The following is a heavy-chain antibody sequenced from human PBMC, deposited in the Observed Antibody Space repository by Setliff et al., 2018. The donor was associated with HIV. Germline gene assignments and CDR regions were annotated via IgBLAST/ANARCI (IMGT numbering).Heavy chain of an antibody. CDR2: MNPESGNT. D-gene: IGHD3-22*01. Sequence: ASVKVSCKASGHTFTSYDINWVRQATGQGLEGMGWMNPESGNTGYAQKFQGGVTMTRNTSISTAYMELSSLRYEDTAVDYCARGAWDSSGYYYWFDPWGQGTLVTVSS. CDR3: ARGAWDSSGYYYWFDP. CDR1: GHTFTSYD. V-gene: IGHV1-8*01. J-gene: IGHJ5*02.